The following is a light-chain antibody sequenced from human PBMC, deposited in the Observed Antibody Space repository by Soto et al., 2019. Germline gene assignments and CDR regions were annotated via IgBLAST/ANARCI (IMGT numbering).Light chain of an antibody. CDR1: TANIGSHT. CDR3: AAWDDSLNGVV. J-gene: IGLJ2*01. CDR2: SNT. Sequence: QSVLAQPPSASGPSGQTIAISCSGGTANIGSHTVNWYQQLPGTAPRLLIYSNTQRPSGVPDHFSGSKSGTSASLAISGLQSEYEGDYYCAAWDDSLNGVVFGGGTKVTVL. V-gene: IGLV1-44*01.